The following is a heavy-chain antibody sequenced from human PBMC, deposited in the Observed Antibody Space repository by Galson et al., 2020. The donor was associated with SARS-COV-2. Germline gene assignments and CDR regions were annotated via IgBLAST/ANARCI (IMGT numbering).Heavy chain of an antibody. CDR1: GGSISTYF. CDR2: ISDSGSP. D-gene: IGHD6-19*01. J-gene: IGHJ6*02. V-gene: IGHV4-59*01. CDR3: SRGSRFAVAGSQYYFYYYAMDV. Sequence: ASETLSLTCTVSGGSISTYFWSWVRQPPGKGLEWIGYISDSGSPNYDPSLKNRATLSLDPSKNEVSLKLSSVTAADTAVYFCSRGSRFAVAGSQYYFYYYAMDVWGQGTTVTVSS.